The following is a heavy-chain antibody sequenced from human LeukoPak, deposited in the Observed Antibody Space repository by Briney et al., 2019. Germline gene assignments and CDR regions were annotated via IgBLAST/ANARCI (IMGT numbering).Heavy chain of an antibody. D-gene: IGHD6-19*01. CDR1: GGSISSSSYY. CDR2: IYYSGST. CDR3: ARHIAVAGPRFDY. J-gene: IGHJ4*02. V-gene: IGHV4-39*01. Sequence: SETLSLTCTVSGGSISSSSYYWGWIRQPPGKGLEWIGSIYYSGSTYYNPSLRSRVTISVDTSKNQFSLKLSSVTAADTAVYYCARHIAVAGPRFDYWGQGTLVTVSS.